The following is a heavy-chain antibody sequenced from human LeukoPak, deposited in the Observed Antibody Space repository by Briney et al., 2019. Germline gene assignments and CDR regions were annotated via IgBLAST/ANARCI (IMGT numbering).Heavy chain of an antibody. Sequence: SETLSLTCAVSGYSISSGYYWIWIRQPPGKGLEWIGSLYHSDSIYYNPSLESRVTMPVDTSKNQFSLKLSFVTAADTAVYYCARQHDSYHYYYVDVWGKGTTVTVSS. CDR3: ARQHDSYHYYYVDV. J-gene: IGHJ6*03. CDR1: GYSISSGYY. CDR2: LYHSDSI. V-gene: IGHV4-38-2*01. D-gene: IGHD6-13*01.